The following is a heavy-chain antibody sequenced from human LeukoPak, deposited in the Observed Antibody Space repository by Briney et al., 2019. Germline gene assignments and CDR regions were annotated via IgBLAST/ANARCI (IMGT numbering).Heavy chain of an antibody. Sequence: ASVKVSCKASGYTFTGYYMHWVRQAPGQGLEWMGWINPNSGGTNYAQKFQGRVTMTRDTSISTAYMELSRLRSDDTAVYYCARDAMVVASNYYYYMDVWGKGTTVTISS. CDR3: ARDAMVVASNYYYYMDV. V-gene: IGHV1-2*02. CDR1: GYTFTGYY. CDR2: INPNSGGT. D-gene: IGHD2-21*01. J-gene: IGHJ6*03.